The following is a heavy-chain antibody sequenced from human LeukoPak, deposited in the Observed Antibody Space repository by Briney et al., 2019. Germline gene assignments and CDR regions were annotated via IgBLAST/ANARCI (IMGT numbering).Heavy chain of an antibody. Sequence: GGSLRLSCAASGFTFSSYAMHWVRQAPGKGLEWVAVISYDGSNKYYADSVKGRFTISRDNSKNTLYLQMNSLRAEDTAVYYCARKGDIAAAGLPYYYYHYGMDVWGQGTTVTVSS. CDR2: ISYDGSNK. J-gene: IGHJ6*02. CDR3: ARKGDIAAAGLPYYYYHYGMDV. D-gene: IGHD6-13*01. V-gene: IGHV3-30*04. CDR1: GFTFSSYA.